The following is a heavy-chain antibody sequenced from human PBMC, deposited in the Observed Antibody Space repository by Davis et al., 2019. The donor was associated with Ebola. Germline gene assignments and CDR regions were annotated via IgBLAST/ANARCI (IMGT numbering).Heavy chain of an antibody. V-gene: IGHV4-61*01. CDR1: GGSVSSGSYY. CDR3: ARDPTGTAAGTYWYFDL. J-gene: IGHJ2*01. Sequence: PSETLSLTCTVSGGSVSSGSYYWSWIRQPPGKGLEWIGYIYYSGSTNYNPSLKSRVTISVDTSKNQFSLKLSSVTAADTAVYYCARDPTGTAAGTYWYFDLWGRGTLVTVSS. CDR2: IYYSGST. D-gene: IGHD6-13*01.